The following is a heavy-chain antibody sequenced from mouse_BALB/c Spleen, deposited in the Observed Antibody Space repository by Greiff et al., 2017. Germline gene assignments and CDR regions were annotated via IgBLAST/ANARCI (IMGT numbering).Heavy chain of an antibody. V-gene: IGHV5-4*02. Sequence: EVQVVESGGGLVKPGGSLKLSCAASGFTFSDYYMYWVRQTPEKRLEWVATISDGGSYTYYPDSVKGRFTISRDNAKNNLYLQMSSLKSEDTAMYYCATDGPLGGAYWGQGTLVTVSA. CDR1: GFTFSDYY. J-gene: IGHJ3*01. D-gene: IGHD2-3*01. CDR2: ISDGGSYT. CDR3: ATDGPLGGAY.